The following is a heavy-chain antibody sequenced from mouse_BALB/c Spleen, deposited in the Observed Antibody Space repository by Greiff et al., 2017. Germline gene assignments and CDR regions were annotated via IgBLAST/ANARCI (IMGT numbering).Heavy chain of an antibody. CDR2: IYPGDGDT. CDR3: ARGARNFYAMDY. Sequence: QVQLQQSGAELARPGASVKLSCKASGYTFTSYWMQWVKQRPGQGLEWIGAIYPGDGDTRYTQKFKGKATLTADKSSSTAYMQLSSLASEDSAVYYCARGARNFYAMDYWGQGTSVTVSS. V-gene: IGHV1-87*01. J-gene: IGHJ4*01. CDR1: GYTFTSYW. D-gene: IGHD2-1*01.